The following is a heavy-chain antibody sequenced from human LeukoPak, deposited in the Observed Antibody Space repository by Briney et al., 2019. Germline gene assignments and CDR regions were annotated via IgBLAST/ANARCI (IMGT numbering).Heavy chain of an antibody. CDR2: VSYDGSNK. CDR1: GFAFSTYG. D-gene: IGHD6-13*01. V-gene: IGHV3-30*03. J-gene: IGHJ5*02. Sequence: GGSLRLSCAASGFAFSTYGMHWVRQAPGKGLEWVAVVSYDGSNKYYADSVKGRFTISRDNSKNTLYLQMNSLRAEDTAVYYCARDRRPRGAAAGTRNWFDPWGQGTLVTVSS. CDR3: ARDRRPRGAAAGTRNWFDP.